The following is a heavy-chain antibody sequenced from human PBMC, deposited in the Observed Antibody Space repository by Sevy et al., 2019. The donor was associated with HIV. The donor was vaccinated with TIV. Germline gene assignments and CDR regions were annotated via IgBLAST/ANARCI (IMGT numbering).Heavy chain of an antibody. CDR1: GFTLRTSG. V-gene: IGHV3-30*18. CDR3: AKDYSAGITMVRGAYRARGDYFDY. CDR2: ISYDEADK. Sequence: GGSLRLSCVTSGFTLRTSGMHWVRQSPGKGLEWVAVISYDEADKNYAYSVKGRFSISKDNSKNTLYMQMSSLRTEDTAVYYCAKDYSAGITMVRGAYRARGDYFDYWGQGTQVTV. D-gene: IGHD3-10*01. J-gene: IGHJ4*02.